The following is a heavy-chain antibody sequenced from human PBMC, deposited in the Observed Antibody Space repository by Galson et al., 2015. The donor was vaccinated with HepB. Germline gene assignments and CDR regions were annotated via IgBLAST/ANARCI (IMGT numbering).Heavy chain of an antibody. J-gene: IGHJ4*02. CDR2: ISWNSGSI. D-gene: IGHD6-13*01. CDR1: GFTFDDYA. V-gene: IGHV3-9*01. CDR3: AKDIGVGYSSSWYDAPYFDY. Sequence: SLRLSCAASGFTFDDYAMHWVRQAPGKGLEWVSGISWNSGSIGYADSVKGRFTISRDNAKNSLYLQMNSLRAEDTALYYCAKDIGVGYSSSWYDAPYFDYWGQGTLVTVSS.